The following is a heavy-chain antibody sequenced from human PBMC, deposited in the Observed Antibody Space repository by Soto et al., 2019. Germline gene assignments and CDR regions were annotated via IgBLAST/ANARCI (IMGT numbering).Heavy chain of an antibody. D-gene: IGHD5-12*01. CDR2: IYWDDDK. J-gene: IGHJ4*02. CDR1: GLSLSSNGVG. V-gene: IGHV2-5*02. CDR3: ALPTPYSSSRIDY. Sequence: QITLKESGPTLVKPTQTLTLTCTFSGLSLSSNGVGVGWIRQPPGKALEWLSFIYWDDDKRYSTSLKSRLTITKDTSKKQVVLTMTNMDPVDTATYYCALPTPYSSSRIDYWGQGTLVTVSS.